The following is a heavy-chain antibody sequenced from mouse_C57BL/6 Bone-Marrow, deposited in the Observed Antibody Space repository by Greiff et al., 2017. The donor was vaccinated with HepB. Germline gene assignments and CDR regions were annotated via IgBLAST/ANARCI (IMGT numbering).Heavy chain of an antibody. CDR3: ARMADYGSSGYAMDY. J-gene: IGHJ4*01. CDR1: GYTFTSYW. Sequence: QVHVKQPGAELVKPGASVKLSCKASGYTFTSYWMHWVKQRPGQGLEWIGMIHPNSGSTNYNEKFKSKATLTVDKSSSTAYMQLSSLTSEDSAVYYCARMADYGSSGYAMDYWGQGTSVTVSS. D-gene: IGHD1-1*01. V-gene: IGHV1-64*01. CDR2: IHPNSGST.